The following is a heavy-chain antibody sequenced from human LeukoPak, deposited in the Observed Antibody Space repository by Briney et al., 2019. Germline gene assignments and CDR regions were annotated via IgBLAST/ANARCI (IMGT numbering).Heavy chain of an antibody. D-gene: IGHD3-10*01. V-gene: IGHV1-3*01. CDR3: ARDALYEFGEFHFDY. CDR2: INAGNGNT. CDR1: GYTFTSYA. J-gene: IGHJ4*02. Sequence: ASEKVSCKASGYTFTSYAMHWVRQAPGQRLEWMGWINAGNGNTKYSQKFQGRVTITRDTSASTAYMELSSLRSEDTAVYYCARDALYEFGEFHFDYWGQGTLVTVSS.